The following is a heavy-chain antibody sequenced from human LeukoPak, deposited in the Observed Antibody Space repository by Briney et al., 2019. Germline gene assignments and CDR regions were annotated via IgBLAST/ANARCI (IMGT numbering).Heavy chain of an antibody. D-gene: IGHD2-2*02. CDR3: ARDQGYQLLYGNYYYYGMDV. J-gene: IGHJ6*02. CDR2: MNPNSGNT. CDR1: GYTFTIYD. Sequence: ASVKVSSKASGYTFTIYDINWVRRATGQGLEWRGWMNPNSGNTGYAQKFQGRVTMTRNTSISTAYMELSSLRSEDTAVYYCARDQGYQLLYGNYYYYGMDVWGQGTTVTVSS. V-gene: IGHV1-8*01.